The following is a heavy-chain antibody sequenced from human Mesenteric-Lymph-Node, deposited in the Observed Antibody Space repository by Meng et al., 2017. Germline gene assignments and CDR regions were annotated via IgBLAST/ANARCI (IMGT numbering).Heavy chain of an antibody. J-gene: IGHJ4*02. CDR1: GGSISSDNYY. D-gene: IGHD4-17*01. CDR3: ARISVPYGDYANRHKYFDY. V-gene: IGHV4-39*07. CDR2: IYHSGST. Sequence: GSLRLSCTVSGGSISSDNYYWGWIRQPPGKGLEWIGSIYHSGSTYYNPSLKSRVTISVDTSKNQFSLKLSSVTAADTAVYYCARISVPYGDYANRHKYFDYWGQGTLVTVSS.